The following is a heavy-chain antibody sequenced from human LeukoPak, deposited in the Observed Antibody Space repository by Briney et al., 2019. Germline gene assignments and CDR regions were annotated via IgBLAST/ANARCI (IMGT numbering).Heavy chain of an antibody. J-gene: IGHJ3*02. Sequence: GGSLRLSCAASGFTFSSYWMSWVRQAPGKGLEWVANIKQDGSEKYYVDSVKGRFTISRDNAKNSLYLQMNSLRAEDTAVYYCAREIYDSSGYYYSDAFDIWGQGTMVTVSS. CDR1: GFTFSSYW. V-gene: IGHV3-7*03. CDR3: AREIYDSSGYYYSDAFDI. CDR2: IKQDGSEK. D-gene: IGHD3-22*01.